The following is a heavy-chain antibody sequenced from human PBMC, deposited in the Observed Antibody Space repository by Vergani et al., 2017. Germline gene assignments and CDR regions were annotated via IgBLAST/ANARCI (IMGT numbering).Heavy chain of an antibody. CDR2: INAGNGNT. Sequence: QVQLVQSGAEVKKSGASVKVSCKASGYTFTSYAMHWVRQAPGQRLEWMGWINAGNGNTKYSQKFQGRVTITRDTSASTAYMELSSLRSEDTAVYFCARDLLPAWSLPGYWGQGTLVTVSS. D-gene: IGHD2/OR15-2a*01. CDR1: GYTFTSYA. CDR3: ARDLLPAWSLPGY. J-gene: IGHJ4*02. V-gene: IGHV1-3*01.